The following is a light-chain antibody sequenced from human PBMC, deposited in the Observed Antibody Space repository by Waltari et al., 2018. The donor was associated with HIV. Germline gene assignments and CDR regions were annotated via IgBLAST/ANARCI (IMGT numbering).Light chain of an antibody. V-gene: IGKV2-28*01. Sequence: DIVMTQSPVSLPVTPGEPAPISCRSSQSLLHRNGHNYLDWYLQKPGQSPQLLIYLGSNRASGVPDRFSGSGSGTDFTLKISRVEAEDVGVYYCIQALQTLTFGGGTKVEI. J-gene: IGKJ4*01. CDR2: LGS. CDR1: QSLLHRNGHNY. CDR3: IQALQTLT.